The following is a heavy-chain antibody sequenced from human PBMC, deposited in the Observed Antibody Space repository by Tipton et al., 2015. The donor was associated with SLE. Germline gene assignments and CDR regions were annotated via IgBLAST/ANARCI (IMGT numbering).Heavy chain of an antibody. D-gene: IGHD2-2*01. V-gene: IGHV4-59*11. CDR1: GGSFSSHY. CDR2: IYYSGST. Sequence: TLSLTCTVSGGSFSSHYWSWIRQPPGKGLEWIGYIYYSGSTNYNPSLKSRVTISVDTSKNQFSLKLSSVTAADTAVYYCARALTSAQGFHFESWGQGTLVTVSS. CDR3: ARALTSAQGFHFES. J-gene: IGHJ4*02.